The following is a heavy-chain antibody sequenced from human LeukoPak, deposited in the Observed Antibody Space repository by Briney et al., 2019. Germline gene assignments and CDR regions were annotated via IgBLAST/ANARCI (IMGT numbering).Heavy chain of an antibody. CDR2: IYSDSSDT. CDR1: GFTLSSSS. D-gene: IGHD6-19*01. CDR3: AKRLNHNYFEY. Sequence: GGSLRLSCVASGFTLSSSSMAWVRQAPGGRPDWVSDIYSDSSDTYYADSVRGRFSISRDDSKNTLYLQMYSLRTEDTATYYCAKRLNHNYFEYWGRGTLVTVSS. V-gene: IGHV3-23*03. J-gene: IGHJ4*02.